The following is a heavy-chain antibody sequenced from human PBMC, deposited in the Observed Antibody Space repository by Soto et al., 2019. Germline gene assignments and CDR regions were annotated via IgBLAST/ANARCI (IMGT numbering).Heavy chain of an antibody. CDR1: GYTFSSYT. J-gene: IGHJ6*02. Sequence: QVQLVQSGPEVKKPGASVKVSCKTSGYTFSSYTISWVRQAPGQGLEWMGWISFNNGDTKYAQKFQGRVTMTTDTSTSTAHMELRSLRSDDTAVYYCARDRDVVLVPPPTYDYYYYGMDVWGQGNTVTVSS. CDR2: ISFNNGDT. CDR3: ARDRDVVLVPPPTYDYYYYGMDV. V-gene: IGHV1-18*04. D-gene: IGHD2-8*02.